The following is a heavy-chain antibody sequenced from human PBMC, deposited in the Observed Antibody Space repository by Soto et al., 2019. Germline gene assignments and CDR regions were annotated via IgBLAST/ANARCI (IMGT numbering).Heavy chain of an antibody. D-gene: IGHD3-10*01. CDR2: INPNSGGT. CDR1: GYTFTGYY. J-gene: IGHJ5*02. V-gene: IGHV1-2*04. CDR3: ARSYGSGSYILYGDWLDP. Sequence: ASVKVSCKASGYTFTGYYMHWVRQAPGQGLEWMGWINPNSGGTNYAQKFQGWVTMTRDTSISTAYMELSRLRSDDTAVYYCARSYGSGSYILYGDWLDPWGQGTLVTVSS.